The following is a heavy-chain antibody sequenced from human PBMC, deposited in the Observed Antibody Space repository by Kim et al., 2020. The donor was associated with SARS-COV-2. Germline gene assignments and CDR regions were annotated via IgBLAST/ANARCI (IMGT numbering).Heavy chain of an antibody. CDR3: ARDMDSSSWYVSDY. J-gene: IGHJ4*02. D-gene: IGHD6-13*01. Sequence: AQKLQGRVTMTTDTSTSTAYMELRSLRSDDTAVYYCARDMDSSSWYVSDYWGQGTLVTVSS. V-gene: IGHV1-18*01.